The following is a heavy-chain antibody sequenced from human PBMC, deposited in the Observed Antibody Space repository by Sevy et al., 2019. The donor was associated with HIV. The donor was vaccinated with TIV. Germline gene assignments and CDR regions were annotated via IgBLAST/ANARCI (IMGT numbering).Heavy chain of an antibody. CDR1: GFTFSNAW. D-gene: IGHD3-22*01. J-gene: IGHJ6*02. V-gene: IGHV3-15*01. Sequence: GGSLRLSCAASGFTFSNAWMSWVRQAPGKGLEWVGRIKSKTDGGTTDYAAPVKGRFTISRDDSKNTLYLQMNSLKTEDTAVYYCTTEDYDSSDYGMNVWGQGTTVTVSS. CDR2: IKSKTDGGTT. CDR3: TTEDYDSSDYGMNV.